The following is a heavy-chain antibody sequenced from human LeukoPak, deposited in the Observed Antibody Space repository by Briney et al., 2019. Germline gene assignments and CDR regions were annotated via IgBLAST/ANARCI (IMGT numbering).Heavy chain of an antibody. CDR1: GGTFSSYA. D-gene: IGHD3-3*01. CDR3: ARAGVVRGDYYYYMDV. J-gene: IGHJ6*03. V-gene: IGHV1-69*05. CDR2: IIPIFGTA. Sequence: GASVKVSCKASGGTFSSYAINWVRQAPGQGLEWMGGIIPIFGTANYAQKFQGRVTITTDESTSTAYMELSSLRSEDTAVYYCARAGVVRGDYYYYMDVWGKGTTVTVSS.